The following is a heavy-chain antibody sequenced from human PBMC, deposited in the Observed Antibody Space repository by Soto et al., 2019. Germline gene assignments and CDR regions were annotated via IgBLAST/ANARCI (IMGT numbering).Heavy chain of an antibody. Sequence: ASVKVSCKASGGTFSSYTISWVRQAPGQGLEWMGRIIPILGIANYAQKFQGRVTITADKSTSTAYMELSSLRSEDTAVYYCARRAYVRGVPEPSDYWGQGTLVTVSS. J-gene: IGHJ4*02. CDR3: ARRAYVRGVPEPSDY. V-gene: IGHV1-69*02. CDR2: IIPILGIA. D-gene: IGHD3-10*01. CDR1: GGTFSSYT.